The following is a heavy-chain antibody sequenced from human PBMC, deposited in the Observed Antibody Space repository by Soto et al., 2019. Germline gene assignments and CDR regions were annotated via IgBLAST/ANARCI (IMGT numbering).Heavy chain of an antibody. CDR2: IIPIFGTA. D-gene: IGHD3-9*01. Sequence: ASVKVSCKASGGTFSSYAISWVRQAPGQGLEWMGGIIPIFGTANYAQKFQGRVTITADESTSTAYMELSSLRSEDTAVYYCARSGLTSDWFDPWGQGTLVTVSS. V-gene: IGHV1-69*13. CDR3: ARSGLTSDWFDP. CDR1: GGTFSSYA. J-gene: IGHJ5*02.